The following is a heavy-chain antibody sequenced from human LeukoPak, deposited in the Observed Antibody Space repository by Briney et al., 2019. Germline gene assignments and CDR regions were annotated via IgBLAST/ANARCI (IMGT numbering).Heavy chain of an antibody. J-gene: IGHJ4*02. D-gene: IGHD6-13*01. CDR1: GYTFTGYC. Sequence: GASVKASCKASGYTFTGYCMHWVRQAPGQGLEWMGWINPNSGGTNYAQKFQGRVTMTRDTSISTAYMELSRLRSDDTAVYYCARDYQGYSSSQTFDYWGQGTLVTVSS. V-gene: IGHV1-2*02. CDR3: ARDYQGYSSSQTFDY. CDR2: INPNSGGT.